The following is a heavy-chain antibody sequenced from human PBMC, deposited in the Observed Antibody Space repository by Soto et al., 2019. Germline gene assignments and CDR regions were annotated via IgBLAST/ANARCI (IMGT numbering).Heavy chain of an antibody. CDR1: GYSFTNYW. Sequence: RESLKISCKGSGYSFTNYWIVWVLQMPGKGLEWMGIMYPGDSDTRYSPSFQGQVTMSADRSISTAYLQWSSLKASDTAIYYCARRPSRWYYFDYWGEGTLVTVSS. CDR2: MYPGDSDT. CDR3: ARRPSRWYYFDY. D-gene: IGHD2-2*01. J-gene: IGHJ4*02. V-gene: IGHV5-51*01.